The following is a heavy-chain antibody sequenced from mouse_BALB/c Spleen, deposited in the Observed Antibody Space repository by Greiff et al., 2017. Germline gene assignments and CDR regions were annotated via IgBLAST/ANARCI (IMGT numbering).Heavy chain of an antibody. Sequence: EVKLMESGGDLVKPGGSLKLSCAASGFTFSSYGMSWVRQTPDKRLEWVATISSGGSYTYYPDSVKGRFTISRDNAKNTLYLQMSSLKSEDTAMYYCARRTTATPYWGQGTLVTVSA. J-gene: IGHJ3*01. CDR1: GFTFSSYG. CDR3: ARRTTATPY. CDR2: ISSGGSYT. V-gene: IGHV5-6*02. D-gene: IGHD1-2*01.